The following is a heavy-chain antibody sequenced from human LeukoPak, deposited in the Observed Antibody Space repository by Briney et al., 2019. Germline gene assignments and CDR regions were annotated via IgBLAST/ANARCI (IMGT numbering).Heavy chain of an antibody. CDR1: GFTFSSYG. CDR3: ARGGKYCSGTSCYTWMDV. D-gene: IGHD2-2*02. Sequence: PGRSLRLSCAASGFTFSSYGMHWVRQAPGKGLEWVAVISYDGTNKYYADSVKGRFTISRDNSKNMLYLQMNGLRAEDTAVYYCARGGKYCSGTSCYTWMDVWGQGTTVTASS. J-gene: IGHJ6*02. V-gene: IGHV3-30*03. CDR2: ISYDGTNK.